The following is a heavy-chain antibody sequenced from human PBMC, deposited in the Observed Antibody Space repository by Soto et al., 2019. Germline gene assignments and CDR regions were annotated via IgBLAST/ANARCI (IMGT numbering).Heavy chain of an antibody. J-gene: IGHJ6*03. Sequence: QVQLQQWGAGLLKPSETLSLTCAVYGGSFSGYYWSWIRQPPGKGLEWIGEINHSGSTNYNPSLKSRVTIAVDTSKNQFSLKLSSVTAADTAVYYCARGRCGVAIFYMDVWGKGTTVTVSS. CDR1: GGSFSGYY. CDR2: INHSGST. V-gene: IGHV4-34*01. D-gene: IGHD3-3*01. CDR3: ARGRCGVAIFYMDV.